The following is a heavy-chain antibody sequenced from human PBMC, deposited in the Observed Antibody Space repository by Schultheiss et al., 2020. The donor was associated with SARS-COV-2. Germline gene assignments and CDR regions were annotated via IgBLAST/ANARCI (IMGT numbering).Heavy chain of an antibody. CDR2: IYSGGST. D-gene: IGHD2-2*02. CDR3: AASVEAAAAILGFYFDY. V-gene: IGHV3-23*03. CDR1: GFTFSSYA. Sequence: GESLKISCAASGFTFSSYAMSWVRQAPGKGLEWVSVIYSGGSTYYADSVKGRFTISRDNSKNTLYLQMNSLRVGDTAVYYCAASVEAAAAILGFYFDYWGQGTLVTVSS. J-gene: IGHJ4*02.